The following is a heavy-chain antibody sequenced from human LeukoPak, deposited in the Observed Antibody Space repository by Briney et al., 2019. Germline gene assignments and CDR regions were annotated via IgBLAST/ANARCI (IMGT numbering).Heavy chain of an antibody. CDR3: ARHPRSDSFQH. Sequence: PSETLSLTCAVYGGSFSGYYWSWIRQPPGKGLEWIGEINHSGSTNYNPSLKSRVTISVDTSKNQFSLKLSSVTAADTAVYYCARHPRSDSFQHWGQGTLVTVSS. CDR1: GGSFSGYY. CDR2: INHSGST. V-gene: IGHV4-34*01. J-gene: IGHJ1*01.